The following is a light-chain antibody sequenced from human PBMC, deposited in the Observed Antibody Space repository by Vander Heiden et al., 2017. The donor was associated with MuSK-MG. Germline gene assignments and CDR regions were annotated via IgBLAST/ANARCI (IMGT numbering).Light chain of an antibody. Sequence: DIQMTQSPSSLSASVGDRVTITCRASQSISSYLNWYQQKPGKAPKLLIYAASSLQSGVPSMFSGSGSGTDFTLTISRLQPEDFATYYCQQSDSTPWTFGQGTKVEIK. J-gene: IGKJ1*01. CDR2: AAS. V-gene: IGKV1-39*01. CDR1: QSISSY. CDR3: QQSDSTPWT.